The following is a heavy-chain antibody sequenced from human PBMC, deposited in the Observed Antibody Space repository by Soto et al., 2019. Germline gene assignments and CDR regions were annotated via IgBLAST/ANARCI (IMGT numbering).Heavy chain of an antibody. V-gene: IGHV1-8*01. J-gene: IGHJ4*02. D-gene: IGHD3-9*01. CDR3: ARGRGLRYFDWLLN. CDR1: GFTFTSYD. Sequence: SVKVSCKASGFTFTSYDINWVRQATGQGLEWMGWMNPNSGNTGYAQKFQGRVTMTRNTSISTAYMELSSPRSEDTAVYYCARGRGLRYFDWLLNWGQATLVTVSS. CDR2: MNPNSGNT.